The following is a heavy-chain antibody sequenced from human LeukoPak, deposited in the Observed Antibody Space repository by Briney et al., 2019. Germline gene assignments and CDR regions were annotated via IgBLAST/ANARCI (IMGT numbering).Heavy chain of an antibody. CDR1: GYTCTSYD. J-gene: IGHJ5*02. CDR2: MNPNSGNT. D-gene: IGHD6-13*01. V-gene: IGHV1-8*01. CDR3: VIDSSSWYNYFDP. Sequence: ASVKVSCKASGYTCTSYDIHWVRQATGQGLEWMGWMNPNSGNTGCAQKLQGRVAMTRNTSISTAYMELSSLRSEDTAVYYCVIDSSSWYNYFDPWGQGTLVTVSS.